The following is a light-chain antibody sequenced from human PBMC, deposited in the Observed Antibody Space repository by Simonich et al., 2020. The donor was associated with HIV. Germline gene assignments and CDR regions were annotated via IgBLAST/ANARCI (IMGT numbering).Light chain of an antibody. CDR3: QQYNKWPPWT. J-gene: IGKJ1*01. Sequence: EIVMTQSPATLSVSPGERATLSCRASQSVSSNLAWYQQKPGQAPRLLIYGASTRATGISARFSGSRSATEFTLTISSLQSEDFAVYYCQQYNKWPPWTFGQGTKVEI. V-gene: IGKV3-15*01. CDR2: GAS. CDR1: QSVSSN.